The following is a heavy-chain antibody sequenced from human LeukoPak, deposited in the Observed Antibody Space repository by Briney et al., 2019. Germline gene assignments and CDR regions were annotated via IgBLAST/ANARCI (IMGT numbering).Heavy chain of an antibody. J-gene: IGHJ1*01. CDR2: IYYTGST. CDR3: ARGGNVAAKGYFQH. Sequence: SETLSLTCTVSGGSIRSYYWSWIRQPPGKGLEWIGYIYYTGSTNYNPSLKSRVTISVDTSKNQFSLKLNSVTAADTAVYYCARGGNVAAKGYFQHWGQGTLVTVSS. V-gene: IGHV4-59*01. D-gene: IGHD6-13*01. CDR1: GGSIRSYY.